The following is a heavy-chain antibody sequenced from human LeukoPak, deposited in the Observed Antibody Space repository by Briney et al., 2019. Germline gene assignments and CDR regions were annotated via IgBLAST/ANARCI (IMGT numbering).Heavy chain of an antibody. CDR2: ISGSGGST. Sequence: GGSLRLSCAASGFTFSSYAMSWVRQAPGKGLEWVSAISGSGGSTYYADSVKGRFIISRDNSKNTLYLQMNSLRAEDTAVYYCAKREYSSSEFDYWGQGTLVTVSS. J-gene: IGHJ4*02. CDR3: AKREYSSSEFDY. V-gene: IGHV3-23*01. D-gene: IGHD6-6*01. CDR1: GFTFSSYA.